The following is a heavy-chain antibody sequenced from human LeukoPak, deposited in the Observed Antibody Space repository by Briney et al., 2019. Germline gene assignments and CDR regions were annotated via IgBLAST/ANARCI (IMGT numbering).Heavy chain of an antibody. V-gene: IGHV4-4*07. CDR1: GGSVSSWY. CDR3: ARAGGSVGWYGTIDS. J-gene: IGHJ4*02. Sequence: KPSGTLSLTCTVSGGSVSSWYWGWVRQPAGKGLEWVGRAYTTGTTQYNPSLESRVTMSIDTSKNQFSLGLTSVTAADTAVYYCARAGGSVGWYGTIDSWGQGTLVTVSS. CDR2: AYTTGTT. D-gene: IGHD6-19*01.